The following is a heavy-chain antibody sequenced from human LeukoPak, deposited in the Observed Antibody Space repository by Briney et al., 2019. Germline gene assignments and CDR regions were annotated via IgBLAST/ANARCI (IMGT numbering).Heavy chain of an antibody. V-gene: IGHV3-23*01. CDR2: ISGSGGST. D-gene: IGHD2-2*01. CDR1: GFTFSSYV. Sequence: PGGSLRLSCAASGFTFSSYVMSWVRQAPGKGLESVSAISGSGGSTYYADSVKGRFTISRDNSKNTLYLQMNSLRAEDTAIYYCAKSDCSSTNCYGIDYWGQGTLVTVSS. CDR3: AKSDCSSTNCYGIDY. J-gene: IGHJ4*02.